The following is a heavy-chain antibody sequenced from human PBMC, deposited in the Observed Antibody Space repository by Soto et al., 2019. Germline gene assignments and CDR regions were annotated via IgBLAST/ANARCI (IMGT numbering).Heavy chain of an antibody. J-gene: IGHJ5*02. V-gene: IGHV3-21*01. CDR1: GFSFSSYT. Sequence: EVQLVESGGGLVKPGGSLRLSRAASGFSFSSYTMNWVRQAPGKGLDWVSAISPTSSYIYYADSVKGRVTISRDNAKNSLYLQLNSLRAEDTAVYYCAIDSPPAAPYSSAWTGWFDPWGQGTLVTVSS. CDR2: ISPTSSYI. D-gene: IGHD6-19*01. CDR3: AIDSPPAAPYSSAWTGWFDP.